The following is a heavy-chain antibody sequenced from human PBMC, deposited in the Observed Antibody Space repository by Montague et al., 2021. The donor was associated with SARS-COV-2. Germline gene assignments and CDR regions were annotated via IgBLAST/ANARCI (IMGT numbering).Heavy chain of an antibody. CDR1: GRSISTDHY. V-gene: IGHV4-38-2*02. J-gene: IGHJ5*02. Sequence: SQTLSLTCTVSGRSISTDHYWGWIRQPPGKGLEWIGSIHHSGNIYYNPSLKRRLTISIDTSKNQFSLKLTSLTAADTAVYYCASQVTYLDYFDPWGQGTLVTVSS. D-gene: IGHD4-11*01. CDR3: ASQVTYLDYFDP. CDR2: IHHSGNI.